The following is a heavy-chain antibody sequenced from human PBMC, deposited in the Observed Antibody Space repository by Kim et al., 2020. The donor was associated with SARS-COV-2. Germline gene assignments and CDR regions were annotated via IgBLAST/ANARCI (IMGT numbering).Heavy chain of an antibody. CDR1: GFTFGDYA. J-gene: IGHJ3*02. D-gene: IGHD2-15*01. CDR3: TRDRIGRYCSGGSCSRNDAFDI. Sequence: GGSLRLSCTASGFTFGDYAMSWFRQAPGKGLEWVGFIRSKAYGGTTEYASSVKGRFTISRDDSKSIAYLQMNSLKTEDTAVYYCTRDRIGRYCSGGSCSRNDAFDIWGQGTMVTVSS. V-gene: IGHV3-49*03. CDR2: IRSKAYGGTT.